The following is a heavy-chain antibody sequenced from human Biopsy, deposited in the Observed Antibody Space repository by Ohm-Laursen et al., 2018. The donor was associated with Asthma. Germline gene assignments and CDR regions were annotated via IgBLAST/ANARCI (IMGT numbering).Heavy chain of an antibody. CDR2: IYYSGST. CDR1: GGSLNIGDYY. Sequence: SQTLSLTCTVSGGSLNIGDYYWSWIRQHPVKGLEWIGYIYYSGSTNYNPSLKSRVTISVDTSKNQFSLKLSSVTAADTAVYYCSRNKIEDGIYFDNWGQGTLVTVSS. V-gene: IGHV4-31*03. D-gene: IGHD5-24*01. J-gene: IGHJ4*02. CDR3: SRNKIEDGIYFDN.